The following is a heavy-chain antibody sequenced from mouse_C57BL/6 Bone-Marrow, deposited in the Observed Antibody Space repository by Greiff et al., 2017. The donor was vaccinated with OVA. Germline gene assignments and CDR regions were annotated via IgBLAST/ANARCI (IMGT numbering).Heavy chain of an antibody. V-gene: IGHV1-81*01. CDR2: IYPRRGNT. CDR1: GYTFTSYG. D-gene: IGHD2-4*01. Sequence: VQLQESGAELARPGASVKLSCKASGYTFTSYGISWVKQRTGPGLEWIGEIYPRRGNTYYNEKFKGKSTLTADKSSSTAYMELRSLTSEDSAVYFCAIYYDYGAWFAYWGQGTLVTVAA. CDR3: AIYYDYGAWFAY. J-gene: IGHJ3*01.